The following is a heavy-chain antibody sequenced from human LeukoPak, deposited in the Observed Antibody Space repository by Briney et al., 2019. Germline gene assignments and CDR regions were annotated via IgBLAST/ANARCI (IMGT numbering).Heavy chain of an antibody. Sequence: ASVKVSCKASGYTFTGYYMHWVRQAPGQGLEWMGWINPNSGGTNYAQKFQGRVTMTRDTSISTAYMELSRLRSDDTAVYYCARDLSMVGAFFDYWGQGTLVTVSS. CDR1: GYTFTGYY. J-gene: IGHJ4*02. CDR3: ARDLSMVGAFFDY. V-gene: IGHV1-2*02. CDR2: INPNSGGT. D-gene: IGHD1-26*01.